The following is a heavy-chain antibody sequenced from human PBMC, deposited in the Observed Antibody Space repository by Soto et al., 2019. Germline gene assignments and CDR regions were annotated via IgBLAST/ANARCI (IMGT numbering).Heavy chain of an antibody. CDR3: ACIFSGGYGYGFYYYGMDV. V-gene: IGHV4-39*01. J-gene: IGHJ6*02. CDR1: GGSMSSSSYY. CDR2: IYYSGST. Sequence: ETLSLTCTVSGGSMSSSSYYWGWIRQPPGKGLEWIGSIYYSGSTYYNPSLKSRVTISVGTSKNQFSLKLSSVTAADTAVYYCACIFSGGYGYGFYYYGMDVWGQGTTV. D-gene: IGHD5-18*01.